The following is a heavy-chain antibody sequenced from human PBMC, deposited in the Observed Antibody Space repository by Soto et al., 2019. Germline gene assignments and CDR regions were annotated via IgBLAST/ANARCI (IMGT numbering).Heavy chain of an antibody. Sequence: GGSLRLSCAASGFTFSSYGMHWVRQAPGKGLEWVAVIWYDGSNKYYADSLKGRFTISRDNSKNTLYLQMNSLRAEDTAVYYCARDPGIVGATDYYYYGMDVWGQGTTVTVSS. CDR2: IWYDGSNK. D-gene: IGHD1-26*01. J-gene: IGHJ6*02. CDR1: GFTFSSYG. V-gene: IGHV3-33*01. CDR3: ARDPGIVGATDYYYYGMDV.